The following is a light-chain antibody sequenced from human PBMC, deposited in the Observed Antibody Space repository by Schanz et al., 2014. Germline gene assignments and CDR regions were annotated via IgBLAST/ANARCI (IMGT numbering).Light chain of an antibody. CDR3: QTWGTGIQV. Sequence: QSVLTQSASASASLGASVKLTCTLSSGHSNYAIAWHQQQPETGPRYLMRVNNDGSHNKGDGIPDRFSGSSSGAERYLTISSLQSEDEADYYCQTWGTGIQVFGGGTKLTVL. V-gene: IGLV4-69*01. J-gene: IGLJ3*02. CDR1: SGHSNYA. CDR2: VNNDGSH.